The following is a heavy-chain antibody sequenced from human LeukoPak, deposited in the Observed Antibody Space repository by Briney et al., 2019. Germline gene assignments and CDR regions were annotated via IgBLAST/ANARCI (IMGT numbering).Heavy chain of an antibody. D-gene: IGHD3-22*01. CDR3: ARDVTYYYDRSGYYSPHFDY. CDR2: ISYDGSNK. CDR1: GFTFSSYA. J-gene: IGHJ4*02. V-gene: IGHV3-30*04. Sequence: GRSLRLSCAASGFTFSSYAMHWVRQAPGKGLEWVAVISYDGSNKYYADSVKGRFTISRDNSKNTLYLQMNSLRAEDTAVYYCARDVTYYYDRSGYYSPHFDYWGQGTLVTVSS.